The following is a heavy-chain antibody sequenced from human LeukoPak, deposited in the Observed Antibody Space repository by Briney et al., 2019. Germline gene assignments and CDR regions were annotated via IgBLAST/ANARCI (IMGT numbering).Heavy chain of an antibody. CDR2: IKQDGTEK. CDR3: ARDSYGDANFDT. CDR1: GFTFTTYW. Sequence: GESLRLSCAASGFTFTTYWMSWVRQAPGKGLEWVANIKQDGTEKYYVDSVKGRFTISRDISKNAVFLQMNSLRAEDTAVYYCARDSYGDANFDTWGQGTLVTVSS. J-gene: IGHJ4*02. D-gene: IGHD4-17*01. V-gene: IGHV3-7*03.